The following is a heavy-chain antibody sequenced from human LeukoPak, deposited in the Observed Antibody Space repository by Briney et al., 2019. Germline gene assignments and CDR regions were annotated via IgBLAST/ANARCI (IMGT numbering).Heavy chain of an antibody. CDR1: GFTFSSYW. D-gene: IGHD3-10*01. CDR2: INSDGSST. Sequence: PGGSLRLSCAASGFTFSSYWMHWVRQAPGKGLVWVSRINSDGSSTTYADSGKGRFTISRDSAKKTLYLQMNSLRAEDTAVYYCARVTTGGSGSSDYWGQGTLVTVSS. V-gene: IGHV3-74*01. J-gene: IGHJ4*02. CDR3: ARVTTGGSGSSDY.